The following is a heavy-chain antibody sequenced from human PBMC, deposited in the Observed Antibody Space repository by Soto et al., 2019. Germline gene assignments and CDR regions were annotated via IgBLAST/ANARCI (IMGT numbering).Heavy chain of an antibody. Sequence: PGGSLRLSCAASGFTFSSYTMNWVRQAPGKGLEWLSSISSSNNDIYYAGSVKGRFTISRDNAKNSLYLQMNSLRVEDTAVYHCAKGYTSGRRIDVWGQGTKVTVYS. CDR3: AKGYTSGRRIDV. J-gene: IGHJ6*02. CDR1: GFTFSSYT. D-gene: IGHD6-19*01. V-gene: IGHV3-21*01. CDR2: ISSSNNDI.